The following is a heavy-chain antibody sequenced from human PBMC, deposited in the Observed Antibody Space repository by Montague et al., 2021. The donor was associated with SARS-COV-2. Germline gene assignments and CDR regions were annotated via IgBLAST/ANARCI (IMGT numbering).Heavy chain of an antibody. CDR2: INSDGSAT. V-gene: IGHV3-74*01. D-gene: IGHD1-26*01. CDR3: AREEAWDLMIDS. J-gene: IGHJ4*02. CDR1: GFSFSYYW. Sequence: SLRLSCASSGFSFSYYWMHWARQAPGKGLVWVSRINSDGSATSYADSVKGRFTISRDNAKNTLYLQMDSLRAEDTAVYYCAREEAWDLMIDSWGRGTMVTVSS.